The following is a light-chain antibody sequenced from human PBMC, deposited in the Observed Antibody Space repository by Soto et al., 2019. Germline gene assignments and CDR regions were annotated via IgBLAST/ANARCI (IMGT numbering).Light chain of an antibody. CDR2: DAS. CDR1: QSVSSY. V-gene: IGKV3D-15*01. CDR3: QHYHNWPPWT. J-gene: IGKJ1*01. Sequence: EIVLTQSPGTLSLSPWERATLSGRSSQSVSSYLAWYQQKPGQAPRLLIYDASNRATGIPARFSGNESGTEFTLNISSLQSEDFAVYYCQHYHNWPPWTFGQGNKVDI.